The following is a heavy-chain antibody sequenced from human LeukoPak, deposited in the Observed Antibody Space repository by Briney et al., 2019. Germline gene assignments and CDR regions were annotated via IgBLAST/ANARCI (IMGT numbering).Heavy chain of an antibody. J-gene: IGHJ4*02. CDR1: GGSISSSSYY. CDR3: ARDFRTAGYYFDY. CDR2: IYYSGST. Sequence: PSETLSLTCTVSGGSISSSSYYWGWIRQPPGKGLEWIGSIYYSGSTYYNPSLKSRVTMSVDTSKNQFSLKLSSVTAADTAVYYCARDFRTAGYYFDYWGQGTLVTVSS. V-gene: IGHV4-39*07. D-gene: IGHD3-10*01.